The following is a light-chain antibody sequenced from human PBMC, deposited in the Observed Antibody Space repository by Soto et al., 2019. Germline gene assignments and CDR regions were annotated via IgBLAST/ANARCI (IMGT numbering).Light chain of an antibody. CDR2: DAS. V-gene: IGKV1-5*01. CDR3: QPYNSYPIT. CDR1: QSISSW. Sequence: DIQMTQSPSTLYASVGDRFTLTCRASQSISSWLAWYQQKPGKAAKLLIYDASSLESGVPSRFRGSGSGTEFTITISSLQPDDFATYYCQPYNSYPITFGQGTRLDIK. J-gene: IGKJ5*01.